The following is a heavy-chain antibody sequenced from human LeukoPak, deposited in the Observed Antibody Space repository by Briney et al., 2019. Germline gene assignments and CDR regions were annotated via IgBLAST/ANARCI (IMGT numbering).Heavy chain of an antibody. CDR3: AKSGGGYCTNGVCYIDAFDI. V-gene: IGHV3-23*01. D-gene: IGHD2-8*01. CDR1: GFTFGSYA. CDR2: ISGSGGST. J-gene: IGHJ3*02. Sequence: GGSLRLPCAASGFTFGSYAMYWVRQAPGKGLEWVSGISGSGGSTFYADSVKGRFTISRDNSKNTLYLQMNSLRAEDTAVYYCAKSGGGYCTNGVCYIDAFDIWGQGTMVTVSS.